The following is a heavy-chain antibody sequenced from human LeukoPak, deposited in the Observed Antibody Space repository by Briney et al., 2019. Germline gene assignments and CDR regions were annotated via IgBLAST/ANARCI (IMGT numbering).Heavy chain of an antibody. CDR1: GGSFSGYY. J-gene: IGHJ4*02. V-gene: IGHV4-34*01. D-gene: IGHD6-19*01. CDR2: INHSGST. CDR3: ARDSVAGSH. Sequence: LEALSLTCAVYGGSFSGYYWSWIRQPPGKGLEWIGEINHSGSTNYNPSLKSRVTISVDTSKNQFSLKLSSVTAADTAVYYCARDSVAGSHWGQGTLVTVSS.